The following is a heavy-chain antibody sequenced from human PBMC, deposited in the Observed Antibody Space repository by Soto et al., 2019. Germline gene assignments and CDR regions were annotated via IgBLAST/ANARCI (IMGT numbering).Heavy chain of an antibody. D-gene: IGHD6-19*01. CDR1: GGSISSYY. Sequence: TLSLTCTVSGGSISSYYWSWIRQPPGKGLEWIGYIYYSGSTNYNPSLKSRVTISVDTSKNQFSLKLSSVTAADTAVYYCASLDSSGWFFFDYWGQGTLVTVSS. J-gene: IGHJ4*02. CDR3: ASLDSSGWFFFDY. CDR2: IYYSGST. V-gene: IGHV4-59*01.